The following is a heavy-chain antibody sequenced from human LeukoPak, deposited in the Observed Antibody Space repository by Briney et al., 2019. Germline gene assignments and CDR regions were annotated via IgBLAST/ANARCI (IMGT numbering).Heavy chain of an antibody. D-gene: IGHD3-16*02. CDR3: ARSHMITFGGVIAPPCY. J-gene: IGHJ4*02. Sequence: ASVKVSCKASGYTFTGYYMHWVRQAPGQGLEWMGWNNPNSGGTNYAQKFQGRVTMTRDTSISTAYMELSRLRSDDTAVYYCARSHMITFGGVIAPPCYWGQGTLVTVSS. CDR2: NNPNSGGT. V-gene: IGHV1-2*02. CDR1: GYTFTGYY.